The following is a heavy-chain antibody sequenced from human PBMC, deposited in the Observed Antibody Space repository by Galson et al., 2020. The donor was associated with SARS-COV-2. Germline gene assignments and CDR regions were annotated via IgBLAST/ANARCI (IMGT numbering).Heavy chain of an antibody. D-gene: IGHD6-19*01. V-gene: IGHV4-39*01. CDR3: AVSAWYDPQHFDY. CDR2: ISYSEST. CDR1: GDSISSKSYY. J-gene: IGHJ4*02. Sequence: SETLSLTCAVSGDSISSKSYYWGWIRQPPGKGPEWMGSISYSESTYYNPSLKSRVTMSVDTSENQFSLKLGSLTAADTAVYYCAVSAWYDPQHFDYWGQGTLVTVSS.